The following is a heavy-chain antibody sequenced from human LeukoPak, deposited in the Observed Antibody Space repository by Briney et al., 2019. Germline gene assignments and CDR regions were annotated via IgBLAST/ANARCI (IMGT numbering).Heavy chain of an antibody. D-gene: IGHD3-10*01. Sequence: GGSLRLSCAASGFTFSSYSMNWVRQAPGKGLEWVSSISSSSSYIYYADSVKGRFTISRDNAKKSMYLQMNSLRDEDTAEYYCASDSRRSGSRSDYWGQGTLVTVSS. V-gene: IGHV3-21*01. J-gene: IGHJ4*02. CDR2: ISSSSSYI. CDR3: ASDSRRSGSRSDY. CDR1: GFTFSSYS.